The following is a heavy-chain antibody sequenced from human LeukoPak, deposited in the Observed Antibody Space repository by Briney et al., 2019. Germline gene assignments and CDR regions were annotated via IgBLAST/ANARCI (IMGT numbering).Heavy chain of an antibody. V-gene: IGHV1-2*02. J-gene: IGHJ4*02. CDR3: ARGITGTTSPFDY. CDR1: GGAFSSYT. CDR2: INPNSGGT. Sequence: ASVKVSCKASGGAFSSYTISWVRQAPGQGLEWMGWINPNSGGTNYAQKFQGRVTMTRDTSISTAYMELSRLRSDDTAVYYCARGITGTTSPFDYWGQGTLVTVSS. D-gene: IGHD1-7*01.